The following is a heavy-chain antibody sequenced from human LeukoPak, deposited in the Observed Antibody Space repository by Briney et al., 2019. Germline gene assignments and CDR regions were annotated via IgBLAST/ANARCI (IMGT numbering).Heavy chain of an antibody. V-gene: IGHV3-23*01. Sequence: GGSLRLSCAASGFTFSSYAMSWVRQAPGKGLEWVSAISGSGGSTYYADSVKGRFTIPRDNSKNTLYLQMDSLRAEDTAVYYCAKGGPHYGSGSYYAFDYWGQGTLVTVSS. CDR2: ISGSGGST. CDR3: AKGGPHYGSGSYYAFDY. D-gene: IGHD3-10*01. J-gene: IGHJ4*02. CDR1: GFTFSSYA.